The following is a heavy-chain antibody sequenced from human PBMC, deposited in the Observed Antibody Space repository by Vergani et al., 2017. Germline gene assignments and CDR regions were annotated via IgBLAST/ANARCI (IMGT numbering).Heavy chain of an antibody. D-gene: IGHD3-16*02. CDR3: ARGHTRYNHDSRTYGHTGYFDV. Sequence: QVQVVQSGAEVKKSGASVKVSCKTSGYTFSNYYMHWVRQAPGQGLEWMGIINPSGGHTNYAQKFQGRVTMTRDTSTSTVYMELSSLRSEDTAMYYCARGHTRYNHDSRTYGHTGYFDVWGRGTQVIVSS. CDR2: INPSGGHT. J-gene: IGHJ2*01. CDR1: GYTFSNYY. V-gene: IGHV1-46*01.